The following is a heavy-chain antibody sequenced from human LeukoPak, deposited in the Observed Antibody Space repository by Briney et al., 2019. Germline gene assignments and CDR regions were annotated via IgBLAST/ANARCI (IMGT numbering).Heavy chain of an antibody. D-gene: IGHD2-15*01. Sequence: SETLSLTCTVSGGSISSSSYSWGWIRQPPGKGLEWIGSIYYSGSTYYNPSLKSRVTISVDTSKNQFSLKLSSVTAADTAVYYCARRVVVAAFYNWFDPWGQGTLVTVSS. CDR2: IYYSGST. CDR1: GGSISSSSYS. J-gene: IGHJ5*02. CDR3: ARRVVVAAFYNWFDP. V-gene: IGHV4-39*01.